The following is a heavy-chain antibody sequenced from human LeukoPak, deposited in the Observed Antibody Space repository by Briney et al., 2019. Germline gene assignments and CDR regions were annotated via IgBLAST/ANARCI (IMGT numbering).Heavy chain of an antibody. CDR1: GGSFSGYY. V-gene: IGHV4-34*01. CDR3: ARVTIFGVGRNGMDV. J-gene: IGHJ6*02. D-gene: IGHD3-3*01. Sequence: SSETLSLTCAVYGGSFSGYYWSWIRQTPGKGLEWIGEINHSGSTNYNPSLKSRVTISVDTSKNQFSLKLSSVTAADTAVYYCARVTIFGVGRNGMDVWGQGTTVTVSS. CDR2: INHSGST.